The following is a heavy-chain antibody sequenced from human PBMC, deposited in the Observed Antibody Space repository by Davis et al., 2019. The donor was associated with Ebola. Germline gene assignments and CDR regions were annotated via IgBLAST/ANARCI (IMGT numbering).Heavy chain of an antibody. CDR2: ISAYNGNT. D-gene: IGHD5-12*01. CDR3: ARGRSMVATQVGLRY. V-gene: IGHV1-18*01. CDR1: GYTFTSYA. J-gene: IGHJ4*02. Sequence: AASVKVSCKASGYTFTSYAMHWVRQAPGQRLEWMGWISAYNGNTNYAQKLQGRVTMTTDTSTSTAYMELRSLRSDDTAVYYCARGRSMVATQVGLRYWGQGTLVTVSS.